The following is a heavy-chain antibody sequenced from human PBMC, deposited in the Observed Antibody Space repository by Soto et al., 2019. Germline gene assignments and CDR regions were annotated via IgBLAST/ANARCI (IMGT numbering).Heavy chain of an antibody. CDR3: ARDRGLKSTGTLNWFDP. Sequence: SETLSLTCTVSGGSISSYYWSWIRQPPGKGLEWIGYIYYSGSTNYNPSLKSRVTISVDTSKNQFSLKLSSVTAADTAVYYCARDRGLKSTGTLNWFDPWGQGTLVTVSS. CDR2: IYYSGST. V-gene: IGHV4-59*12. CDR1: GGSISSYY. D-gene: IGHD1-1*01. J-gene: IGHJ5*02.